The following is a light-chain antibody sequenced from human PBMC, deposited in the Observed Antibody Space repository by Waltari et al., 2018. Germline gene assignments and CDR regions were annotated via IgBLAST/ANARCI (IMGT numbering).Light chain of an antibody. CDR1: RTISSN. V-gene: IGKV3-15*01. Sequence: ETVMTQSPATLSVSPGERATLSCRTSRTISSNLAWYQQKPGQAPRLLIYGASIRATGVPASFSGSGSGTQFTLTIHSLQSEDFAVYYCQQYNNWPPWTFGQGTKVEIK. CDR3: QQYNNWPPWT. J-gene: IGKJ1*01. CDR2: GAS.